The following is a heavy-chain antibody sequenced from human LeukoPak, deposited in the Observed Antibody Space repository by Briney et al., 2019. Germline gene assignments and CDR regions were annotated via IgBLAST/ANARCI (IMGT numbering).Heavy chain of an antibody. D-gene: IGHD1-26*01. CDR1: GYTFTSYG. J-gene: IGHJ3*02. Sequence: ASVKVSCKASGYTFTSYGISWVRQAPGQGLEWMGWISAYNGNTNYAQKLQGRVTMTTDTSTSTAYMELRSLRSDDTAVYYCARGSVVGARFLYAFDIWGQGTMVTVSS. CDR3: ARGSVVGARFLYAFDI. V-gene: IGHV1-18*01. CDR2: ISAYNGNT.